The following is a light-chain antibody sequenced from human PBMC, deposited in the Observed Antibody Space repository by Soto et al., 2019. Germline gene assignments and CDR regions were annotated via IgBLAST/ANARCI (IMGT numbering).Light chain of an antibody. Sequence: IVMTQSPLSLPVTPGEPASISCRSNHSLLHSNGYNFLDWYLQRPGQSPRLLIYLGSTRASGVPDRVTGSGSGTDFTLKISSVEADDVGVYYCMQSIQTPRTFGPGTKLEMK. J-gene: IGKJ2*01. V-gene: IGKV2-28*01. CDR3: MQSIQTPRT. CDR2: LGS. CDR1: HSLLHSNGYNF.